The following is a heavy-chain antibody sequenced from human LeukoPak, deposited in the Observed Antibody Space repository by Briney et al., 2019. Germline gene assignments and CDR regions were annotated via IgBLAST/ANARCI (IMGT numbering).Heavy chain of an antibody. CDR3: SRDLGSVSPNVYFDY. CDR2: IWYDGSNK. CDR1: GFTLRSYG. D-gene: IGHD3-10*01. Sequence: PGGSLRLSCAASGFTLRSYGMHWVRQAPGKGLEWVALIWYDGSNKYYVDSVKGRFTISRDNSKNTLYLQMNSLRSEDTAVYCCSRDLGSVSPNVYFDYWGQGTLVTVSS. V-gene: IGHV3-33*01. J-gene: IGHJ4*02.